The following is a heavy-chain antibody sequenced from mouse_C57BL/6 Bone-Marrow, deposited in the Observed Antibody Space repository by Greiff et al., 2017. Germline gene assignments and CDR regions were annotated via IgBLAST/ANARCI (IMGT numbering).Heavy chain of an antibody. D-gene: IGHD2-10*02. CDR2: IYPRSGNT. Sequence: VQLQQSGAELARPGASVKLSCKASGYTFTSYGISWVKQRTGQGLEWIGEIYPRSGNTYYNEKFKGKATLTADKSSSTAYMELRSLTSEDSAVYFCARGSMDYVDYWGQGTLVTVSA. J-gene: IGHJ3*01. V-gene: IGHV1-81*01. CDR3: ARGSMDYVDY. CDR1: GYTFTSYG.